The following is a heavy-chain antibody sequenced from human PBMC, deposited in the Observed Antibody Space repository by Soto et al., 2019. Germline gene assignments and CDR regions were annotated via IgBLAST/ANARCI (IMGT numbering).Heavy chain of an antibody. J-gene: IGHJ1*01. CDR1: GGSISSYY. CDR2: MHYSGNS. V-gene: IGHV4-59*08. D-gene: IGHD3-22*01. Sequence: ASETLSLTCSVSGGSISSYYCSWFRQPPGKGLEWIGHMHYSGNSDYNPSLRSRVTISVDTSKNQFSLRLNSVTVADTAVYFCFVLLGYSSPWWGQGTLVTVSS. CDR3: FVLLGYSSPW.